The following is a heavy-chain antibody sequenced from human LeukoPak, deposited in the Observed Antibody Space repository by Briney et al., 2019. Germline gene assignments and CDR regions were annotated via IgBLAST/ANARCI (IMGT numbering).Heavy chain of an antibody. D-gene: IGHD2-15*01. Sequence: GGSLRLSCAVSGFTLTNHGVSWVRQAPGKGLEWVSIITGTGGRYYGDSVKGRFILSRDNSKNTVYMQMSSLRAEDTATYYCAKDYCRDGNCPFPFLDSWGQGTLVTVSS. V-gene: IGHV3-23*01. CDR1: GFTLTNHG. CDR2: ITGTGGR. CDR3: AKDYCRDGNCPFPFLDS. J-gene: IGHJ4*02.